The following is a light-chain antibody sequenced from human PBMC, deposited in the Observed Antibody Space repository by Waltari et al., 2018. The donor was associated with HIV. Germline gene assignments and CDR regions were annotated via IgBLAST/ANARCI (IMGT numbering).Light chain of an antibody. CDR1: HKVLSSINNENY. CDR2: WAS. J-gene: IGKJ4*01. CDR3: QQYFATPPVT. V-gene: IGKV4-1*01. Sequence: DIVLTQSPDSLAVSLGERATIRCRSSHKVLSSINNENYLAWYQQKAGQPPKLLIYWASTRESGVPDRFSGSGSGTNVTLTISSLQSEDVAVYYCQQYFATPPVTFGGGTKVEIK.